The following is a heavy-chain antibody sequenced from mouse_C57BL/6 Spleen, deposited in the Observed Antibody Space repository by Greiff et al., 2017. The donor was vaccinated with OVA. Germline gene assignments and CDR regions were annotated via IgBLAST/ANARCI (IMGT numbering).Heavy chain of an antibody. Sequence: VQLQQPGAELVMPGASVKLSCKASGYTFTSYWMHWVKPRPGQGLEWIGEIDPSDSYTNYNQKFKGKSTLTVDKSSSTAYMQLSSLTSEDSAVYDCARKDDPYYYAMDDWGQGTSVTVSS. CDR1: GYTFTSYW. CDR3: ARKDDPYYYAMDD. J-gene: IGHJ4*01. D-gene: IGHD2-3*01. CDR2: IDPSDSYT. V-gene: IGHV1-69*01.